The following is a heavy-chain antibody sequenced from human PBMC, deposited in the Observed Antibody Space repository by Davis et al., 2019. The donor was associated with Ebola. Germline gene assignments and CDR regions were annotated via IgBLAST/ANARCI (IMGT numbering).Heavy chain of an antibody. J-gene: IGHJ3*01. CDR1: DDSISGHY. CDR3: ARGGLVPAALYL. D-gene: IGHD2-2*01. CDR2: ISGSGRT. V-gene: IGHV4-59*11. Sequence: PSETLSLTCTVSDDSISGHYWNWFRQPPGKGLEWIGFISGSGRTSYNPSLTSRITISGDTSKKQFSLRLSSVTAADTAVYYCARGGLVPAALYLWGQGTMVTVSS.